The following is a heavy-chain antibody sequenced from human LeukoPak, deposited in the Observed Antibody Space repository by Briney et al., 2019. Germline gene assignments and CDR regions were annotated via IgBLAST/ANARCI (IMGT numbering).Heavy chain of an antibody. CDR2: ISAYNGNT. V-gene: IGHV1-18*01. CDR3: ARGGPITMVQGVARSPRWCDP. CDR1: GYTFTSYG. Sequence: GASVKVSCKASGYTFTSYGISWVRQAPGQGLEWMGWISAYNGNTNYAQKLQGRVTMTTDTSTSTAYMELRSLRSDDTAVYYCARGGPITMVQGVARSPRWCDPWGQLTLVTVS. D-gene: IGHD3-10*01. J-gene: IGHJ5*02.